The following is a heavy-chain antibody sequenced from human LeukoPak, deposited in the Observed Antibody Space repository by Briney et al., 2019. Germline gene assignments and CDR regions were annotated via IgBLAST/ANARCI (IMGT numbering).Heavy chain of an antibody. CDR2: ISPYNGNT. CDR1: GYTFTSFG. CDR3: ARSSHYYDSSGYLDY. Sequence: ASVKVSCKASGYTFTSFGISWVRQAPGQGLEWMGWISPYNGNTNYAQNLQGRVTMTTDTSTSTAYMELRSLRSDDTAVFYCARSSHYYDSSGYLDYWGQGTLVTVSS. J-gene: IGHJ4*02. V-gene: IGHV1-18*01. D-gene: IGHD3-22*01.